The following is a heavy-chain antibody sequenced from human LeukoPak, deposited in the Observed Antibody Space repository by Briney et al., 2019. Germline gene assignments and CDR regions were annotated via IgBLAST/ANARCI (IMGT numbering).Heavy chain of an antibody. Sequence: SETLSLTCTVSGGSISSYYWSWIRQPPGKGLEWIGYIYYSGNSHYNSSLMSRVTISADTSKNQFSLKLRSVTPVDTAVYYCATFSSSWNVVIGYFDYWGQGALVTVSS. CDR1: GGSISSYY. V-gene: IGHV4-59*01. CDR3: ATFSSSWNVVIGYFDY. J-gene: IGHJ4*02. CDR2: IYYSGNS. D-gene: IGHD6-13*01.